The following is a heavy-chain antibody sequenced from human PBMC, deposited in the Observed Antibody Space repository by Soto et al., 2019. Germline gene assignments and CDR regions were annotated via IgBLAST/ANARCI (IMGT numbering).Heavy chain of an antibody. Sequence: GASVKVSCKVSGYTLTELSMHWVRQAPGKGLEWMGGFDPEDGETIYAQKFQGRVTMTEDTSTDTAYMELSSLRSEDTAVYYCATHPIHYYDSSGYPNGALDYWGQGALVTVSS. D-gene: IGHD3-22*01. CDR3: ATHPIHYYDSSGYPNGALDY. V-gene: IGHV1-24*01. CDR1: GYTLTELS. CDR2: FDPEDGET. J-gene: IGHJ4*02.